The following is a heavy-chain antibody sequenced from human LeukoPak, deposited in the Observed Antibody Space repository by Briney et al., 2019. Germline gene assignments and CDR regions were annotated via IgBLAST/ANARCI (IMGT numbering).Heavy chain of an antibody. CDR1: GGTFSSHA. CDR3: ARYSSSWGRAFDI. J-gene: IGHJ3*02. D-gene: IGHD6-13*01. CDR2: IIPIFGTA. Sequence: ASVKVSCKASGGTFSSHAISWVRQAPGQGLEWMGGIIPIFGTANYAQKFQGRVTITTDESTSTAYMELSSLRSEDTAVYYCARYSSSWGRAFDIWGQGTMVTVSS. V-gene: IGHV1-69*05.